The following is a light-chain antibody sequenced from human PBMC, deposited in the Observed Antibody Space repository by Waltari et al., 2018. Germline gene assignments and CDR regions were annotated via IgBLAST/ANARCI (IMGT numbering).Light chain of an antibody. Sequence: EIVLTQSPATLSLSPGERATLFCRASQSVSTYFAWYKQKPGQAPRRLIYDTSNRAAGIPARFTGSGSGTDFTLTISGLEPEDFAVYYCQQGSTFGQGTRLEIK. J-gene: IGKJ5*01. CDR2: DTS. V-gene: IGKV3-11*01. CDR1: QSVSTY. CDR3: QQGST.